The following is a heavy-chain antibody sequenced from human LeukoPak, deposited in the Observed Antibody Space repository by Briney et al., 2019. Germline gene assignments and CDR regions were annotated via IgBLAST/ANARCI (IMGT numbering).Heavy chain of an antibody. Sequence: GGSLRLSCGAFGFTFSSFWISWVRQAPGKGLEWVANINEDGSEEYYVDSVKGRFTISRGNARKSLYLQMNSLRVEDTAVYYCATSPTTLPNQGYWGQGTPVTVSS. CDR3: ATSPTTLPNQGY. J-gene: IGHJ4*02. V-gene: IGHV3-7*03. D-gene: IGHD1-14*01. CDR1: GFTFSSFW. CDR2: INEDGSEE.